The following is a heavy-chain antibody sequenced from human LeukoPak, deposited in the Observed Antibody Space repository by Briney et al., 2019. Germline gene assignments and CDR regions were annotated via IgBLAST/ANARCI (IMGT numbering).Heavy chain of an antibody. CDR3: ARAVGDYDILTGAPDY. CDR2: ISGSGGST. D-gene: IGHD3-9*01. V-gene: IGHV3-23*01. Sequence: GGSLRLSCAASGFTFSSYAMSWVRQAPGKGLEWVSAISGSGGSTYYADSVKGRFTISRDNSKNTLYLQMNSLRAEDTAVYYCARAVGDYDILTGAPDYWGQGTLVTVSS. J-gene: IGHJ4*02. CDR1: GFTFSSYA.